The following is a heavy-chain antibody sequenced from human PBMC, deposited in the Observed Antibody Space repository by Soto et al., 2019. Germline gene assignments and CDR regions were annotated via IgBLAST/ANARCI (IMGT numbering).Heavy chain of an antibody. V-gene: IGHV3-23*01. CDR3: AKARCTGDTCFVPDY. Sequence: GGSLRLSCAASGFIFSSYTMAWVCQAPGKGLEWVSSISGSGGSPSYADSVQGRFIISRDNPRNTVSLQMNRLRAEDTATYYCAKARCTGDTCFVPDYWGHGRLVTVSS. J-gene: IGHJ4*01. D-gene: IGHD2-8*02. CDR2: ISGSGGSP. CDR1: GFIFSSYT.